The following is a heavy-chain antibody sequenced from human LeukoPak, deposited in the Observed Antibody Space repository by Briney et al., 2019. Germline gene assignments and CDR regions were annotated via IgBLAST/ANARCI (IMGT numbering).Heavy chain of an antibody. CDR3: ARGGAVAGLIDY. V-gene: IGHV3-13*01. J-gene: IGHJ4*02. Sequence: GGSLRLSCAGSGFTFSSYDMHWVRQATGKGLEWVSAIGTAGDTYYPGSVKGRFTISRENAKNSLYLQMNSLRAGDTAVYYCARGGAVAGLIDYWGQGTLVTVSS. CDR2: IGTAGDT. D-gene: IGHD6-19*01. CDR1: GFTFSSYD.